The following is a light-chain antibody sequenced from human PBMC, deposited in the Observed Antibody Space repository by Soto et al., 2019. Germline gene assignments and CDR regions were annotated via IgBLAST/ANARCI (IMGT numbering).Light chain of an antibody. V-gene: IGLV2-11*01. CDR3: CSYAGSYSYI. CDR1: TSDVGGYNF. Sequence: QSALTQPRSVSGSPGQSVTLSCTGTTSDVGGYNFVSWYQQHPSKAPKLMIYDVTKRPSGVPDRYSVSKAGSTASLTITGLEAEDEADYYCCSYAGSYSYIFGIGTKLTVL. CDR2: DVT. J-gene: IGLJ1*01.